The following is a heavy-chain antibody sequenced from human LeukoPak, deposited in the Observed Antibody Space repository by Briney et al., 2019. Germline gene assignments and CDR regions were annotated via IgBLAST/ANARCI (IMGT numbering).Heavy chain of an antibody. Sequence: SETLSLTCAVYGGSFSGYYWSWIRQPPGKGLEWIGEINHSGSTNYNPSLKSRVTISVDTSKNQFSLKLSSVTAADTAVYYCARGVWPHRRVPRNQYYGSGSYLGPLDYWGQGTLVTVSS. D-gene: IGHD3-10*01. CDR3: ARGVWPHRRVPRNQYYGSGSYLGPLDY. CDR1: GGSFSGYY. CDR2: INHSGST. J-gene: IGHJ4*02. V-gene: IGHV4-34*01.